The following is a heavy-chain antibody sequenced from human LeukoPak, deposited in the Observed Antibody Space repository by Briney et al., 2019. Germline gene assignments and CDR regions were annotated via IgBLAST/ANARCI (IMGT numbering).Heavy chain of an antibody. D-gene: IGHD6-19*01. J-gene: IGHJ4*02. CDR2: INTDGTNT. CDR1: GFTVSSNY. CDR3: AGAVARGYY. V-gene: IGHV3-74*01. Sequence: GGSLRLSCAASGFTVSSNYMSWVRQAPGKGLEWVSVINTDGTNTTYADSVKGRFTISRDNAKNTLYLQMNSLRAEDTAVYYCAGAVARGYYWGQGTLVTVSS.